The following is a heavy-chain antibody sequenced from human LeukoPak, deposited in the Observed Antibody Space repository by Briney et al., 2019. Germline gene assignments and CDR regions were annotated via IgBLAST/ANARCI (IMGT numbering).Heavy chain of an antibody. J-gene: IGHJ4*02. V-gene: IGHV3-23*01. CDR2: ISGSGGST. Sequence: GGSLRLSCAASGFTLSSYALSWVRPAPGEGVEWVSAISGSGGSTYYADSVKGRFTISRDNSKNTLYLQMNSLRAEDTAVYYCAKDDWQWLVDYWGQGTLVTVSS. CDR1: GFTLSSYA. D-gene: IGHD6-19*01. CDR3: AKDDWQWLVDY.